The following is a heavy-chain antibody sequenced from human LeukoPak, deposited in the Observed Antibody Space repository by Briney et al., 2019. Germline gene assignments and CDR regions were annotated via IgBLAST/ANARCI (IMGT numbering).Heavy chain of an antibody. D-gene: IGHD5-18*01. CDR1: GFTFSSYS. V-gene: IGHV3-21*01. J-gene: IGHJ3*02. CDR2: VSTSSIYI. CDR3: ARARSSYGYGDAFDI. Sequence: GGSLRLSCAASGFTFSSYSMNWVRQAPGKGLEWVSSVSTSSIYIYYADSLKGRFTISRDNAKNSLYLQMNSLRAEDTAVYYCARARSSYGYGDAFDIWGQGTMVTVSS.